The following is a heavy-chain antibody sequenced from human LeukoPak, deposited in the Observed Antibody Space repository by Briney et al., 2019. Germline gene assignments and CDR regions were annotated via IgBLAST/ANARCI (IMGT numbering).Heavy chain of an antibody. CDR2: IYYSGST. D-gene: IGHD5-18*01. CDR1: GGSISSSSYY. J-gene: IGHJ4*02. V-gene: IGHV4-39*01. CDR3: ARLRDTAMPDY. Sequence: PSETLSLTCTVSGGSISSSSYYWGWIRQPPGKWLEWIGSIYYSGSTYYNPSLKSRVTISVDTSKNQFSLKLSSVTAADTAVYYCARLRDTAMPDYWGQGTLVTVSS.